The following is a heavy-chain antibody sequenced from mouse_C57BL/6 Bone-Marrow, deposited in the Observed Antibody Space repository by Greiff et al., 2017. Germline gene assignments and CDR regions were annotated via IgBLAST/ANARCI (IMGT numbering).Heavy chain of an antibody. V-gene: IGHV5-17*01. CDR3: ARKNYYGSRRGYYAMDY. J-gene: IGHJ4*01. CDR1: GFTFSDYG. CDR2: ISSGSSTI. D-gene: IGHD1-1*01. Sequence: EVQLVESGGGLVKPGGSLKLSCAASGFTFSDYGMHWVRQAPEKGLEWVAYISSGSSTIYYADTVKGRFTISRDNAKNTLVLQMTSLRSEDKAMYYCARKNYYGSRRGYYAMDYWGQGTSVTVSA.